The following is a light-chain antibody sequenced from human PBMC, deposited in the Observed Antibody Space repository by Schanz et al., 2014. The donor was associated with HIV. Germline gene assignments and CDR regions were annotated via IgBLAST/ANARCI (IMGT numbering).Light chain of an antibody. J-gene: IGLJ2*01. V-gene: IGLV2-8*01. CDR1: SSDVGGYNY. CDR3: CSYAGSSTLL. CDR2: EVS. Sequence: QSALTQPPSASGSPGQSVTISCTGTSSDVGGYNYVSWYQQHPGKAPKVMIYEVSKRPSGVPDRFSGSKSGNTASLTVTGLQAEDEADYYCCSYAGSSTLLFGGGTKLTVL.